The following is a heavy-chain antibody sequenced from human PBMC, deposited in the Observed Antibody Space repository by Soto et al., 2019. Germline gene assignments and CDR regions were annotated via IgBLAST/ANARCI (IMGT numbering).Heavy chain of an antibody. CDR3: VHRVLHSSGSYYGDS. CDR1: GFSLNSRAVG. V-gene: IGHV2-5*02. J-gene: IGHJ4*02. D-gene: IGHD3-22*01. Sequence: QITLKESGPTLVKPTQTLTLTCNFSGFSLNSRAVGVHWLRQPPGKALEWLAVIYGDDDKRYNPSVRSVLTITKDTSRNQVVLTVTNVGPVDTATYYCVHRVLHSSGSYYGDSWGQGSLVTVSS. CDR2: IYGDDDK.